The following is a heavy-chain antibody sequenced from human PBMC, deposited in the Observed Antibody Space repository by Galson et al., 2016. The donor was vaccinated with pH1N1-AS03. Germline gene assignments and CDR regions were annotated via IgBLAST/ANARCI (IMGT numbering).Heavy chain of an antibody. V-gene: IGHV3-15*01. Sequence: LRLSRAASGFTFKSYWMSWVRQAPGKGLEWVGHIKSEGDGGGASDHAAPVKGRFTISRDDSENTLYLKMNSLKSEDTGVYYCTTAHGSGPGEFDYWGHGTLVTVSS. CDR2: IKSEGDGGGAS. D-gene: IGHD3-10*01. J-gene: IGHJ4*01. CDR1: GFTFKSYW. CDR3: TTAHGSGPGEFDY.